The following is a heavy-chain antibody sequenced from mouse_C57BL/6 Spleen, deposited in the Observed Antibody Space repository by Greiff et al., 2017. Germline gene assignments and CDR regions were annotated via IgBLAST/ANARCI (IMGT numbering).Heavy chain of an antibody. J-gene: IGHJ2*01. D-gene: IGHD1-1*01. V-gene: IGHV1-82*01. CDR3: AKDYYGSSYGFYYFGY. CDR2: IYPGDGDT. Sequence: VQLQQSGPELVKPGASVKISCKASGYAFSSYWMNWVKQRPGQGLEWIGRIYPGDGDTNYNEKFKGKATLTTDKATSTAYMQLSRLTSEDSAVYVFAKDYYGSSYGFYYFGYWGQGTTLSAS. CDR1: GYAFSSYW.